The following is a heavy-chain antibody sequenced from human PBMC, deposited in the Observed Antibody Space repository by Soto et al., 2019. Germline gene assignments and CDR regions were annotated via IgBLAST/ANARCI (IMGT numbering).Heavy chain of an antibody. D-gene: IGHD4-17*01. CDR1: GGSISSYY. CDR3: ARVLTTVTTHDAFDI. J-gene: IGHJ3*02. CDR2: IYYSGST. Sequence: PSETLSLTCTVSGGSISSYYWSWIRQPPGKGLEWIGYIYYSGSTNYNPSLKSRVTISVDTSKNQFSLKLSSVTAADTAVYYCARVLTTVTTHDAFDIWGQGTMVTVSS. V-gene: IGHV4-59*01.